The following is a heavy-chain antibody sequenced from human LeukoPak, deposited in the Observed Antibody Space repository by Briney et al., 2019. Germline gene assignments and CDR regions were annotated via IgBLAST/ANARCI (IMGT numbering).Heavy chain of an antibody. Sequence: GGSLRLSRAASGFTFDDYAMHWVRQAPGKGLEWVSHISGDGGSTYYADSVKGRFTISRDNSTNSLYLQMNSLRTEDAALYYCAKDYRRDGYNYGHFQLWGQGTLVTVSS. J-gene: IGHJ1*01. CDR3: AKDYRRDGYNYGHFQL. V-gene: IGHV3-43*02. CDR2: ISGDGGST. D-gene: IGHD5-24*01. CDR1: GFTFDDYA.